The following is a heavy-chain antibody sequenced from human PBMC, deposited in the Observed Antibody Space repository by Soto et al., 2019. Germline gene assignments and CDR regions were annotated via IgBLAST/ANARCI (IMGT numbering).Heavy chain of an antibody. CDR1: GFTFSSYS. CDR3: ARRSVSYVPGFEC. J-gene: IGHJ4*02. D-gene: IGHD5-18*01. V-gene: IGHV3-48*02. CDR2: ISSTSSSI. Sequence: EVQLVESGGGLVQPGGSLRLSCAVSGFTFSSYSMNWVRQAPGKGLEWVSYISSTSSSIYYADSVKGRFTISRDNVKNSLYLQMNSLRDEDTAVYYCARRSVSYVPGFECWGQGILVTISS.